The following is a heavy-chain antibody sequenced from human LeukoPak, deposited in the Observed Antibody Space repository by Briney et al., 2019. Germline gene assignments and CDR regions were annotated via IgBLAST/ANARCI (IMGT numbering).Heavy chain of an antibody. CDR2: VSSSSSYI. CDR1: GFTFSSYS. J-gene: IGHJ5*02. Sequence: GGSLRLSCAASGFTFSSYSMNWVRQAPGKGLEWVSSVSSSSSYIYYADSVKGRFTISRDNAKNSLYPQMNSLRAEDTAVYYCARDLGYDFWSGYPEAHWFDPWRQGTLVTVSS. CDR3: ARDLGYDFWSGYPEAHWFDP. D-gene: IGHD3-3*01. V-gene: IGHV3-21*01.